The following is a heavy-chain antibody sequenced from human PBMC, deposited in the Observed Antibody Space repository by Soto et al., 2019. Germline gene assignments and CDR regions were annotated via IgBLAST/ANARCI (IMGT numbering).Heavy chain of an antibody. CDR1: GGTFSSYA. J-gene: IGHJ4*02. V-gene: IGHV1-69*12. CDR3: ASEARYCSGGSCYFLPGIDY. CDR2: IIPIFGTA. D-gene: IGHD2-15*01. Sequence: QVQLVQSGAEVKKPGSSVKVSCKASGGTFSSYAISWVRQAPGQGLEWMGGIIPIFGTANYAQKFQGRVTITADDSTSTAYMGLSSLRSEDTAVYYCASEARYCSGGSCYFLPGIDYWGQGTLVTVSS.